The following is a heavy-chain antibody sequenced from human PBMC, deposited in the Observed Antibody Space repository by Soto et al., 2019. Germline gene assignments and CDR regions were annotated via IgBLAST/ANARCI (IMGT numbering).Heavy chain of an antibody. V-gene: IGHV1-24*01. CDR1: GYTLTELS. Sequence: EASLKVSCKVSGYTLTELSMHWVRQAPGKGLEWMGGFDPEDGETIYAQKFQGRVTMTEDASTDTAYMELSSLRSEDTAVYYCATDRYDSSGSYDYWGQGTLVTVSS. D-gene: IGHD3-22*01. CDR2: FDPEDGET. CDR3: ATDRYDSSGSYDY. J-gene: IGHJ4*02.